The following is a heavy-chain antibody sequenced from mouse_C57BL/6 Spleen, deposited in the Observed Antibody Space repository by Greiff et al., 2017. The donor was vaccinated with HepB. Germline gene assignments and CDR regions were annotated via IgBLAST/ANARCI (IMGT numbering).Heavy chain of an antibody. CDR1: GYAFRSSW. Sequence: VQLQQSGPELVKPGASVKISCKASGYAFRSSWMNWVKQRPGKGLEWIGRIYPRDGDTNYNGKFKVKATQTADKSSSTAYMQLTSLTSEDSAVNCYARRLYGSSYFDYWGKGTTLTVSS. CDR3: ARRLYGSSYFDY. D-gene: IGHD1-1*01. CDR2: IYPRDGDT. J-gene: IGHJ2*01. V-gene: IGHV1-82*01.